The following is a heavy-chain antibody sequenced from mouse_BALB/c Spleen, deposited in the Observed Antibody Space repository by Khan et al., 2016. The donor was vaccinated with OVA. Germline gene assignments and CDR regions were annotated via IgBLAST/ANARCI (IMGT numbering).Heavy chain of an antibody. D-gene: IGHD1-1*02. CDR2: INPTTGYT. Sequence: VELVESGAELVKPGASVKMSCKASGYTFTTYWMYWVKQRPGQGLEWIGYINPTTGYTDYNEKFKDRATLSADKSSSTAYMQLSSLTSEDSSVNYCTNGRIAYWGQGTTLTGSS. CDR3: TNGRIAY. V-gene: IGHV1-7*01. J-gene: IGHJ2*01. CDR1: GYTFTTYW.